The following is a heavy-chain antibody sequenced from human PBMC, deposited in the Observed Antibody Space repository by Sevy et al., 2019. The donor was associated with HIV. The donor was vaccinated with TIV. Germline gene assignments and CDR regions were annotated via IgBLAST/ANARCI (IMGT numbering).Heavy chain of an antibody. CDR2: INSDGTST. CDR1: GFTFSRNW. CDR3: ARVAPNYGDYISYGMDV. J-gene: IGHJ6*02. D-gene: IGHD4-17*01. Sequence: GGSLRLSCAASGFTFSRNWMHWVRQAPGKGLVRVSRINSDGTSTTYADSVKGRITISRDNAKNTLYLQMNSLRAEDTAVYYCARVAPNYGDYISYGMDVWGQGTTVTVSS. V-gene: IGHV3-74*03.